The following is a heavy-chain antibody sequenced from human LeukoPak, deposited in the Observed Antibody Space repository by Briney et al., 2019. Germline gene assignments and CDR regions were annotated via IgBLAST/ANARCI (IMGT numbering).Heavy chain of an antibody. V-gene: IGHV3-30-3*01. J-gene: IGHJ6*02. Sequence: PGRSLRLSCAASGFTFSSYAMHWVRQAPGKGLEGVAVISYDGSNKYYADSVKGRFTISRDNSKNTLYLQMNSPRAEDTAVYYCASLLLDAYYYYGMDVWGQGTTVTVSS. CDR2: ISYDGSNK. D-gene: IGHD2-15*01. CDR3: ASLLLDAYYYYGMDV. CDR1: GFTFSSYA.